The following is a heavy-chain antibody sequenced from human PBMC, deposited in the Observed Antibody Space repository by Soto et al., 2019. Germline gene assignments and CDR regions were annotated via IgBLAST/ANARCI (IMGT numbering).Heavy chain of an antibody. CDR2: ISGSGGST. CDR3: AKDRTANGDYPYYYYYMDV. CDR1: GFTFSSYA. D-gene: IGHD4-17*01. J-gene: IGHJ6*03. Sequence: PGGSLRLSCAASGFTFSSYAMSWVRQAPGKGLEWVSAISGSGGSTYYADSVKGRFTISRDNSKNTLYLQMNSLRAEDTAVYYCAKDRTANGDYPYYYYYMDVWGKGTTVTVSS. V-gene: IGHV3-23*01.